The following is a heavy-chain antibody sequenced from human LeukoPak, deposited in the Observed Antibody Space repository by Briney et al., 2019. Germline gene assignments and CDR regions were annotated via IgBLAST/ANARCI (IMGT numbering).Heavy chain of an antibody. D-gene: IGHD3-22*01. Sequence: GGSLRLSCAASGFTFSSYAMSWVRQAPGKGLEWVSAISSSGGSTYYADSVKGRFTISRDNSKNTLYLQMNSLRAEDTAVYYCAKVYDSSGYLFDYWGQGTLVTASS. V-gene: IGHV3-23*01. CDR2: ISSSGGST. J-gene: IGHJ4*02. CDR1: GFTFSSYA. CDR3: AKVYDSSGYLFDY.